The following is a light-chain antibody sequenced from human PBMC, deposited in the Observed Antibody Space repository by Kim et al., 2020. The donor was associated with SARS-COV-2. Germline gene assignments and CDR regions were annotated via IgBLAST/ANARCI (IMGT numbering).Light chain of an antibody. CDR2: GNS. J-gene: IGLJ2*01. CDR1: SSNTGAGYD. CDR3: QSYDSSLSGPVV. V-gene: IGLV1-40*01. Sequence: TLSCSGSSSNTGAGYDVHWYQQLPGTAPKLLIYGNSNRPSGVPDRFSGSKSGTSASLAITGLQAEDEADYYCQSYDSSLSGPVVFGGGTQLTVL.